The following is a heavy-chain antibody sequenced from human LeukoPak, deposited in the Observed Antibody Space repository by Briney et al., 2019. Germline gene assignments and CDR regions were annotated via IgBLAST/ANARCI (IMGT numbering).Heavy chain of an antibody. V-gene: IGHV1-69*13. Sequence: GASVKVSCKASGGTFSSYAISWVRQAPGQGLEWMGRIIPIFGIANYAQKFQGRVTITADEYTSTVYMELSSLRSEDTAVYYCAKETTYYYDSSGFLGFQHWGQGTLVTVSS. CDR2: IIPIFGIA. D-gene: IGHD3-22*01. J-gene: IGHJ1*01. CDR3: AKETTYYYDSSGFLGFQH. CDR1: GGTFSSYA.